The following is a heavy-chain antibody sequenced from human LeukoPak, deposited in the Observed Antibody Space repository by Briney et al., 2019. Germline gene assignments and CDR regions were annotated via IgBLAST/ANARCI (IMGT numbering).Heavy chain of an antibody. D-gene: IGHD1-1*01. CDR3: ARGVQLWYFDY. CDR2: ISAAGGAT. J-gene: IGHJ4*01. Sequence: GGSLRLSCAASGFTFRDYGINWVRQAPGKGLEWVSSISAAGGATYYADSVKGRFAISRVNSKNVVYLQMNSLRPDDTAVYYCARGVQLWYFDYWGHGTLVTVSS. CDR1: GFTFRDYG. V-gene: IGHV3-23*01.